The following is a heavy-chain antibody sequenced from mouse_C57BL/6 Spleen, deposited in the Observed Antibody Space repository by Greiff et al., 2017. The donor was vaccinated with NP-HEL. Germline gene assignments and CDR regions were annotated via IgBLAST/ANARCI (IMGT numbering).Heavy chain of an antibody. CDR1: GYTFTSYW. J-gene: IGHJ2*01. V-gene: IGHV1-55*01. CDR3: ARGGSNYDY. Sequence: QVQLKQPGAELVKPGASVKMSCKASGYTFTSYWITWVKQRPGQGLEWIGDIYPGSGSTNYNEKFKSKATLTVDTSSSTAYMQLSSLTSEGSAVYYCARGGSNYDYWGQGTTLTVSS. CDR2: IYPGSGST. D-gene: IGHD2-5*01.